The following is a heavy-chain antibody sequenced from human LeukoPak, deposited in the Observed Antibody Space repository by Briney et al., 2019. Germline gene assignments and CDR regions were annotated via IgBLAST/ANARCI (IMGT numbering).Heavy chain of an antibody. D-gene: IGHD6-19*01. CDR1: GYTFTSYY. V-gene: IGHV1-46*01. J-gene: IGHJ5*02. Sequence: GASVKVSCKASGYTFTSYYMHWVRQAPGQGLEWMGIINPSGGSTSYAQKFQGRVTVTRDTSTSTVYMELSSLRSEDTAVYYCAREAYSNGWQSRDAFDPWGQGTLVTVSS. CDR2: INPSGGST. CDR3: AREAYSNGWQSRDAFDP.